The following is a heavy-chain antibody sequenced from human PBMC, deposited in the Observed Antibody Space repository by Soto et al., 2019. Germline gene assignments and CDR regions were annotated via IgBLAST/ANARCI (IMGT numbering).Heavy chain of an antibody. J-gene: IGHJ6*03. Sequence: GASVKVSCKASGYTFTSYAMHWVRQAPGQRLEWMGWINAGNGNTKYSQKFQGRVTINRDTSASTAYMELSSLRSEDTAVYYCARNYYGSGTYPDYYYMDVWGKGTPVTAP. CDR3: ARNYYGSGTYPDYYYMDV. CDR2: INAGNGNT. D-gene: IGHD3-10*01. V-gene: IGHV1-3*01. CDR1: GYTFTSYA.